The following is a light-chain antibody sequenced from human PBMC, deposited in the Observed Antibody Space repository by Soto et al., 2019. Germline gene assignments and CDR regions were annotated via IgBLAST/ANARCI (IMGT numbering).Light chain of an antibody. J-gene: IGKJ5*01. CDR2: DAS. CDR1: QSVSSSH. V-gene: IGKV3D-20*02. CDR3: QQRSNWPF. Sequence: EIVLTQSPGTLSLSPGGRATLSCRTSQSVSSSHFAWYQQKPGQAPRLLIYDASNRATGIPARFSGSGSGTDFTLTISSLEPEDFAVYYCQQRSNWPFFGQGTRLEIK.